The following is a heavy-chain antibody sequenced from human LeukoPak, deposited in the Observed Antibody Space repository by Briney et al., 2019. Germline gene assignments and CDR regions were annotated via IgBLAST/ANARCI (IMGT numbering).Heavy chain of an antibody. Sequence: PGGSLRLSCAASGFTFSSYAMSWVRQAPGKGLEWVSAISGSGGSTYYADSVKGRFTISRDNSKNTLYLQMNCLRAEDTAVYYCAKGFLQRFGELLYLDYWGQGTLVTVSS. CDR2: ISGSGGST. V-gene: IGHV3-23*01. D-gene: IGHD3-10*01. J-gene: IGHJ4*02. CDR3: AKGFLQRFGELLYLDY. CDR1: GFTFSSYA.